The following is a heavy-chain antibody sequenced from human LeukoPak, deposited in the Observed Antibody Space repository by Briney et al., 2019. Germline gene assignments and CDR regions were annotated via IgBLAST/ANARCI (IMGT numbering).Heavy chain of an antibody. CDR2: IYYSGST. D-gene: IGHD3-16*01. V-gene: IGHV4-59*08. J-gene: IGHJ6*02. CDR3: ARHGGSSLYYYGMDV. Sequence: PSETLSLTCTVSGGSISSYYWSWIRQPPGKGLEWIGYIYYSGSTNYNPSLKSRVTISVDTSKNQFSLKLSSVTAADTAVYYCARHGGSSLYYYGMDVWGQGITVTVSS. CDR1: GGSISSYY.